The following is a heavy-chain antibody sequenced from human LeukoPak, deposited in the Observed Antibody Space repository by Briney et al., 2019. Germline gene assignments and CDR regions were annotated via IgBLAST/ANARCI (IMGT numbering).Heavy chain of an antibody. CDR2: IIPIFGTA. Sequence: SVKVSCKASGGTFSSYAISWVRQAPGQGLEWMGGIIPIFGTANYAQKFQGRVTITADESTSTAYMELSSLRSEDTAVYYCARGAWFGESHFDYWAREPWSPSPQ. CDR3: ARGAWFGESHFDY. CDR1: GGTFSSYA. V-gene: IGHV1-69*13. D-gene: IGHD3-10*01. J-gene: IGHJ4*02.